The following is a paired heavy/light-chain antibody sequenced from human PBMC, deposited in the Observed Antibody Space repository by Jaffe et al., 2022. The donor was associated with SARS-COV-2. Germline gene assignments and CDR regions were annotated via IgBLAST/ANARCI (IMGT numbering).Heavy chain of an antibody. CDR2: INPNSGGT. V-gene: IGHV1-2*06. CDR1: GYTFTGYY. D-gene: IGHD3-9*01. J-gene: IGHJ6*02. Sequence: QVQLVQSGAEVKKPGASVKVSCKASGYTFTGYYMHWVRQAPGQGLEWMGRINPNSGGTNYAQKFQGRVTMTRDTSISTAYMELSRLRSDDTAVYYCAREEPYYDILTGYYNGDYYYGMDVWGQGTTVTVSS. CDR3: AREEPYYDILTGYYNGDYYYGMDV.
Light chain of an antibody. Sequence: SYVLTQPPSVSVAPGQTARITCGGNNIGSKSVHWYQQKPGQAPVLVVYDDSDRPSGIPERFSGSNSGNTATLTISRVEAGDEADYYCQVWDSSSDHYVFGTGTKVTVL. CDR3: QVWDSSSDHYV. J-gene: IGLJ1*01. CDR2: DDS. V-gene: IGLV3-21*02. CDR1: NIGSKS.